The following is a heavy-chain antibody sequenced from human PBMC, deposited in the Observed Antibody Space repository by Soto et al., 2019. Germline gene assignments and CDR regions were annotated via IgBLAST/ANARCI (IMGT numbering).Heavy chain of an antibody. J-gene: IGHJ5*02. CDR2: IWYDGSNK. V-gene: IGHV3-33*01. CDR1: GFTFSSYG. CDR3: ARDYYGAYVGWFDP. Sequence: QVQLVESGGGVVQPGRSLRLSCAASGFTFSSYGMHWVRQAPGKGLEWVAVIWYDGSNKYYADSVKGRFTISRDNSKNSLYLQMNSLRAEDTAVYYCARDYYGAYVGWFDPWGQGPLVTVSS. D-gene: IGHD4-17*01.